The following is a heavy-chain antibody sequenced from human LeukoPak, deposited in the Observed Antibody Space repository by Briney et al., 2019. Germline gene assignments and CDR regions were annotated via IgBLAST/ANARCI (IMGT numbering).Heavy chain of an antibody. V-gene: IGHV4-39*01. CDR1: GGPISSSSYY. D-gene: IGHD4-17*01. J-gene: IGHJ2*01. CDR3: ARNYGDYLTSDWYFDL. CDR2: IYYSGST. Sequence: PSETLSLTCTVSGGPISSSSYYWGWIRQPPGKGLEWIGSIYYSGSTYYNPSLKSRVTISVDTSKNQFSLKLSSVTAADTAVYYCARNYGDYLTSDWYFDLWGRGTLVTVSS.